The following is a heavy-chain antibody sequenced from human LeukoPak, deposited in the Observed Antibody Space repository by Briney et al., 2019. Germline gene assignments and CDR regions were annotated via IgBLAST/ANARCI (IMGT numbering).Heavy chain of an antibody. CDR2: IDNDGSST. V-gene: IGHV3-74*01. CDR1: GLTFSGYW. CDR3: ARDVPRNFFDS. J-gene: IGHJ5*01. Sequence: PGGSLRLSCAASGLTFSGYWVHWVRQAPGKGLVWVSRIDNDGSSTIYADSVKGRFTISRDNAKNTVHLQMNSLRVEDTAVDYCARDVPRNFFDSWGQRILVTVSS.